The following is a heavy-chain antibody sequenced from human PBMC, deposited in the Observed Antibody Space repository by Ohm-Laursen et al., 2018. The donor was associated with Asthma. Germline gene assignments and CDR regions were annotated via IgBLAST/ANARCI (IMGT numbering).Heavy chain of an antibody. Sequence: SLRLSCAASGFTFSSYTMSWVRQAPGKGLEWVSVISGSGGSTYYADSVKGRFTISRDNPRNTLYLQMNSLRAEDTAVYYCAKVGLTYYNAMDVWGQGTTVTASS. CDR3: AKVGLTYYNAMDV. D-gene: IGHD4/OR15-4a*01. V-gene: IGHV3-23*01. CDR2: ISGSGGST. CDR1: GFTFSSYT. J-gene: IGHJ6*02.